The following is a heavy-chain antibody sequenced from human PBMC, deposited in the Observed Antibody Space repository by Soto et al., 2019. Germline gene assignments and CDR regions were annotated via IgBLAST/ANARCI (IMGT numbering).Heavy chain of an antibody. CDR2: IYYSGST. D-gene: IGHD4-4*01. CDR1: GGSISSDGYY. J-gene: IGHJ4*02. Sequence: SETLSLTCTVSGGSISSDGYYWSWIRQPPGKGLEWIGYIYYSGSTNYNPSLMSRFTISVDTSKNQFSLKVSSATAADTAVYYCARHSNRNYGLYYFDYWGLGALVTVSS. V-gene: IGHV4-30-4*08. CDR3: ARHSNRNYGLYYFDY.